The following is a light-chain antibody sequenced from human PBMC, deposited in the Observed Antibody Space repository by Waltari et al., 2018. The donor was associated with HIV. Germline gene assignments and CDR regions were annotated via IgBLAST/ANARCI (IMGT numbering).Light chain of an antibody. CDR2: RNN. CDR1: RNTVHTQG. CDR3: SAWDSSLSAVV. Sequence: QARLTPHPPASMGLRQTATLPCTGNRNTVHTQGAAWLKQHQGHPPKLLFYRNNNRPSGISERFSASKSGNTASLTITGLQPEDEADYFCSAWDSSLSAVVFGGGTTLTVL. V-gene: IGLV10-54*04. J-gene: IGLJ2*01.